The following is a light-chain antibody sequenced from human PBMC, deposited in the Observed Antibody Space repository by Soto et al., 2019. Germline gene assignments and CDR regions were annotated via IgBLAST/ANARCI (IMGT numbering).Light chain of an antibody. CDR2: DVT. V-gene: IGLV2-11*01. Sequence: QSALTQPRSVSGSPGQSVAISCTGTTSDVGGYDYVSWYQQHPGKAPKLIIFDVTKRPSGVPDRFSGSKSGNTASLTTSGLQAKDEADDFCCSYAGDFYVFGSGTKLTVL. CDR3: CSYAGDFYV. CDR1: TSDVGGYDY. J-gene: IGLJ1*01.